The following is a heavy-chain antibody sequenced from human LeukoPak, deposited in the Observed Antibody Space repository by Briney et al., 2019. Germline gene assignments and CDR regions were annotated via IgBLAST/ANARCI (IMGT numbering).Heavy chain of an antibody. J-gene: IGHJ4*02. V-gene: IGHV3-74*01. CDR2: IKTDGSST. CDR3: ARERSSGCSDY. Sequence: GGSLRLSCAASGFTLSSYWVDWVREARGGGGVWVSRIKTDGSSTKYADSEKGGFTISRDNAKNTLYMQMNSLTAEDTAVYYCARERSSGCSDYWGQGTLVTVSS. D-gene: IGHD6-19*01. CDR1: GFTLSSYW.